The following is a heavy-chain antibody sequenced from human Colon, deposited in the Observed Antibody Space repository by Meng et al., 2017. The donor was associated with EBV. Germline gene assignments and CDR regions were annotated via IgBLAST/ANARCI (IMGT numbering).Heavy chain of an antibody. D-gene: IGHD6-13*01. CDR1: XGSFRGIY. J-gene: IGHJ4*02. V-gene: IGHV4-34*01. CDR2: IKHSGSS. CDR3: ARGRIIEAAGTVWFAALSV. Sequence: QVQLQQWVAGLWKPSETLSLLCAVXXGSFRGIYWSWIRQPPGKGLEWIGEIKHSGSSSYNPSHKSRVTISIDTSKNQVSLKLRSVTAADTAVYYCARGRIIEAAGTVWFAALSVWGQGTLVTVSS.